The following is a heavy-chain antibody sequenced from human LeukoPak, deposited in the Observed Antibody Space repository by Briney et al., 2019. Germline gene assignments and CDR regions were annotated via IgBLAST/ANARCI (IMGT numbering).Heavy chain of an antibody. CDR3: ARDSGMVRGTVDY. V-gene: IGHV1-46*01. Sequence: ASVKVSCKSSGYTFTSYYMYWVRQAPGPGLEWMGIINPSGGSTSYAQKFQGRVTMTRETSTSTVYMWLSSLRSEDTAVYYSARDSGMVRGTVDYWGQGALVTVSS. CDR1: GYTFTSYY. D-gene: IGHD3-10*01. CDR2: INPSGGST. J-gene: IGHJ4*02.